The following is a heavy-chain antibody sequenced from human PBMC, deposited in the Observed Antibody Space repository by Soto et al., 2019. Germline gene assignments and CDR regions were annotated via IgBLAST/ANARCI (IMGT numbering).Heavy chain of an antibody. CDR1: GGSISNGNW. D-gene: IGHD5-18*01. J-gene: IGHJ4*02. CDR3: ERYGPNSGYNNLWF. Sequence: SETLSLTCAVSGGSISNGNWWSWVRQPPGKGLEWIGEIFHSGSTNYNPSLKSRVIISVDTSKNQFSLKVNSVTAADTAVYYCERYGPNSGYNNLWFWGQGTLVTVSS. CDR2: IFHSGST. V-gene: IGHV4-4*02.